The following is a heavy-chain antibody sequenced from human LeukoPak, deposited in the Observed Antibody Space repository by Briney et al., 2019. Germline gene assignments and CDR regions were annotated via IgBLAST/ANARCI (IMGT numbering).Heavy chain of an antibody. CDR1: GFTFSSYG. CDR3: ARATWQLVHLDY. J-gene: IGHJ4*02. Sequence: PGGSLRLSCAASGFTFSSYGMHWVRQAPGKGLEWVAVISYDGSNKYYADSVKGRFTISRDNSKNTLYLQMNSLRAEDTAVYYCARATWQLVHLDYWGQGTLVTVSS. D-gene: IGHD6-6*01. V-gene: IGHV3-30*03. CDR2: ISYDGSNK.